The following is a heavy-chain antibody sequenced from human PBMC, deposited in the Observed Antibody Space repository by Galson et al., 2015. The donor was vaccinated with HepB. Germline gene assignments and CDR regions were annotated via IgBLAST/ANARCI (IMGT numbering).Heavy chain of an antibody. Sequence: TLSLTCTVSGGSISSGGYYWTWIRQHPGKGLEWIGYIHYSGSTYNNPSLKSRVIISVDTSKNQFSLRLSSVTAADTAVFYCARAAGTLYYDMDVWGKGTTVTVSS. CDR1: GGSISSGGYY. D-gene: IGHD1-1*01. V-gene: IGHV4-31*03. CDR3: ARAAGTLYYDMDV. CDR2: IHYSGST. J-gene: IGHJ6*03.